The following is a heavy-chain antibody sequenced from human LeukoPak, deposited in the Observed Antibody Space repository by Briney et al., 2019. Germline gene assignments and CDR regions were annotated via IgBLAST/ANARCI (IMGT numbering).Heavy chain of an antibody. CDR3: AKDIRDCSGGSYYYYGMDV. V-gene: IGHV3-30*18. CDR1: GFTFSSYG. Sequence: GGSLRLSCAASGFTFSSYGMHWVRQAPGKGLEWVAVISYDGSNKFYADSVKGRFTISRDNSKNTLYLQMNSLRAEDTAVHYCAKDIRDCSGGSYYYYGMDVWGQGTTVTVSS. D-gene: IGHD2-15*01. CDR2: ISYDGSNK. J-gene: IGHJ6*02.